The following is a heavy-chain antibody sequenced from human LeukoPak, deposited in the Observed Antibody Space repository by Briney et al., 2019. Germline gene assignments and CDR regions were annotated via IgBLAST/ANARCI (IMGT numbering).Heavy chain of an antibody. CDR2: INSDGSST. CDR3: ARTRRAHMDV. Sequence: PGGSLRLSCAASGFTFSSYWMHWVRQAPGTGLVWVSRINSDGSSTSYADSVKGRFTISRDNAKNTLYLQMNSLRAEDTAVYYCARTRRAHMDVWGKGTTVTVSS. V-gene: IGHV3-74*01. J-gene: IGHJ6*03. CDR1: GFTFSSYW.